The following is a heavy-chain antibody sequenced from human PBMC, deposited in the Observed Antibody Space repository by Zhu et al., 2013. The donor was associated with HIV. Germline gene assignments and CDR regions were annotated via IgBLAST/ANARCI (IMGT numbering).Heavy chain of an antibody. D-gene: IGHD6-6*01. J-gene: IGHJ4*02. CDR1: GGSLSGYF. CDR3: ARVRGVAARRDY. CDR2: ITHIGST. Sequence: VQLQQWGAGLLKPSETLSLTCGVYGGSLSGYFLTWIRQPPGKGLEWIGEITHIGSTKYNPSLKSRVTISIDTSKNQFSLKLSSVTAADTAVYYCARVRGVAARRDYWGQGTLVTVSS. V-gene: IGHV4-34*01.